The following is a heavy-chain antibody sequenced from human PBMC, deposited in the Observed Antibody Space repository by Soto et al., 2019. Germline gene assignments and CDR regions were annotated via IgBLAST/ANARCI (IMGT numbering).Heavy chain of an antibody. CDR1: GGSISSGGYY. D-gene: IGHD3-10*01. CDR3: ARDKYYYGSGKEGMDV. CDR2: IYYSGST. J-gene: IGHJ6*02. Sequence: SETLSLTCTVSGGSISSGGYYWTWIRQHPGKGLEWIGYIYYSGSTYYNPSLKSRVTISVDTSKNQFSLKLSSVTAADTAVYYCARDKYYYGSGKEGMDVWGQGTTVTVSS. V-gene: IGHV4-31*03.